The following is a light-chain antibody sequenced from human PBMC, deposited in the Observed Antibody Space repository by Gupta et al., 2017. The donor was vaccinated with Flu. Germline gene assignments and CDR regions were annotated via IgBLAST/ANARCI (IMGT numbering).Light chain of an antibody. CDR1: QSISSY. Sequence: MTQSPSSLSASVGDRVTITCRASQSISSYLNWYQQKPGKAPKLLIYAASSLQSGVPSRFGGSGSGTDFTLTISSRQPEDFATYYCQQSYSNPQITFGQGTRLEIK. V-gene: IGKV1-39*01. CDR2: AAS. J-gene: IGKJ5*01. CDR3: QQSYSNPQIT.